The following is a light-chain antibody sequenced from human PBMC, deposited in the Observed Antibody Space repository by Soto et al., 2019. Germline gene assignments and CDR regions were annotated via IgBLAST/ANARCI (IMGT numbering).Light chain of an antibody. CDR1: SSDVGAYNY. Sequence: QSVLTQPASVSGSPGQSVAISCTGTSSDVGAYNYISWYQQHPGKAPKLLLSEVSNRPSGVSDRFSGSKSGNTAYLTISGLQAEDEADYYCSSPTTSFTYVFGNGKKVTVL. CDR2: EVS. CDR3: SSPTTSFTYV. V-gene: IGLV2-14*01. J-gene: IGLJ1*01.